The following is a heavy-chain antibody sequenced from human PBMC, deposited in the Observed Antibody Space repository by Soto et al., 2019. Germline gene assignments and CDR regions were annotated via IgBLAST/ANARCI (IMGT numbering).Heavy chain of an antibody. CDR2: IYYSGST. CDR1: GGSISSYY. V-gene: IGHV4-59*08. J-gene: IGHJ4*02. D-gene: IGHD2-21*01. CDR3: ARHGIVGPFTVYYFDY. Sequence: SETLSLTCTVSGGSISSYYWSWIRQPPGKGLEWIGYIYYSGSTNYNPSLKSRVTISVDTSKNQFSLKLSSVTAADTAVYYCARHGIVGPFTVYYFDYWGQGTLVTVS.